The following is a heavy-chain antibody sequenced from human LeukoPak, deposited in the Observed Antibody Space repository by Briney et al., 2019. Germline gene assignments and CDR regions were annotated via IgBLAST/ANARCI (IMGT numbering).Heavy chain of an antibody. D-gene: IGHD2-15*01. Sequence: GASVKVSCKASGYTFTGYYIHWVRQAPGQGLEWMGWINPNSGGTNFAQRFQGRVTMTRDTSSNTAHMDLSRLRSDDTAVYYCARGDGIVNGCHGGNWFDPWGQGTLVTVS. J-gene: IGHJ5*02. CDR1: GYTFTGYY. V-gene: IGHV1-2*02. CDR3: ARGDGIVNGCHGGNWFDP. CDR2: INPNSGGT.